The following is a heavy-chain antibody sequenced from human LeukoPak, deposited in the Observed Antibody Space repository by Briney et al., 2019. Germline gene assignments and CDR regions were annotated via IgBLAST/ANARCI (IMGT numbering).Heavy chain of an antibody. CDR2: IIPIFGTA. Sequence: SVKVSCKASGGTFSSYAISWVRQAPGQGLEWMGGIIPIFGTANYAQKFQGRVTITADKSTSTAYMELSSLRSEDTAVYYCATALSGSYVGDAFDIWGQGTMVTVSS. V-gene: IGHV1-69*06. CDR1: GGTFSSYA. J-gene: IGHJ3*02. CDR3: ATALSGSYVGDAFDI. D-gene: IGHD1-26*01.